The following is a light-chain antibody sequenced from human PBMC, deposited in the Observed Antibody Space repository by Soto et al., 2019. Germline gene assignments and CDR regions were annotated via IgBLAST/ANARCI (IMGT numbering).Light chain of an antibody. CDR3: GAWDSSLSGVV. V-gene: IGLV1-51*01. CDR1: SSNIGKNY. Sequence: QSVLTQPPSVSAAPGQKVTISCSGSSSNIGKNYVSWYQQLPGTAPKLLIYDKDKRPSGIPDRFSGSKSGTSATLGITGLQTGDEADYFCGAWDSSLSGVVFGGGTKLTVL. J-gene: IGLJ2*01. CDR2: DKD.